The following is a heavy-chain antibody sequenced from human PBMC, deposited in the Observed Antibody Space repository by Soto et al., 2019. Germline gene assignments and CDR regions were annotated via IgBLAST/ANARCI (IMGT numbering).Heavy chain of an antibody. CDR2: IWHDGTNK. D-gene: IGHD3-3*01. V-gene: IGHV3-33*01. Sequence: GGSLRLSCAASGFPFSNYGMHLVRQSPGKGLEWVAVIWHDGTNKRYADSVKGRFTISRDNSKNTVFLQMHRLRADDKAVYYCGRTKLSGSPAEYFCACGVDVWGQGNTVAVSS. J-gene: IGHJ6*02. CDR1: GFPFSNYG. CDR3: GRTKLSGSPAEYFCACGVDV.